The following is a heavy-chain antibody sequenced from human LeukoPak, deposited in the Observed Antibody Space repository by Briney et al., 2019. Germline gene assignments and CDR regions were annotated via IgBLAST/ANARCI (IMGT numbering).Heavy chain of an antibody. Sequence: ASVKVSCKASGYTFTIYYTHCVRQAPGQGLEWMGIINPSGTSTSYPQNFQGRVTMTRDTSTSTVYMELSSLTSDDTAVYYCVRGASDTSGYYYVLDYWGQGTLVTVSS. D-gene: IGHD3-22*01. CDR2: INPSGTST. J-gene: IGHJ4*02. V-gene: IGHV1-46*01. CDR3: VRGASDTSGYYYVLDY. CDR1: GYTFTIYY.